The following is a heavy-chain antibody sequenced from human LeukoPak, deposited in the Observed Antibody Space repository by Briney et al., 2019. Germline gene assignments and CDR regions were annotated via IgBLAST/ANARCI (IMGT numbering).Heavy chain of an antibody. CDR2: IYPGDSET. CDR3: ARFFGRGAFPRFYYFDY. V-gene: IGHV5-51*01. CDR1: GYSFSTNW. J-gene: IGHJ4*02. D-gene: IGHD1-26*01. Sequence: GESLKISCTGSGYSFSTNWIGWVRQMPGKGLEWMGIIYPGDSETRYSPSFQGQVTLSVDKSASTASLQWSSLKASDTAIYYCARFFGRGAFPRFYYFDYWGQGTLVTVSS.